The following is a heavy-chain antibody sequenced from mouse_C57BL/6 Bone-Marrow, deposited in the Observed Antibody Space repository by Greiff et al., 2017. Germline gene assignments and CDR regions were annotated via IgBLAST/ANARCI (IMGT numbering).Heavy chain of an antibody. Sequence: EVQLVESGEGLVKPGGSLKLSCAASGFTFSSYAMSWVRQTPEKRLEWVAYISSGGDYIYYADNVKGRFTISRDNARNTLYLQMSSLKSEDTAMYYCTRGDYGSIPFAYWGQGTLVTVSA. CDR2: ISSGGDYI. CDR1: GFTFSSYA. J-gene: IGHJ3*01. CDR3: TRGDYGSIPFAY. D-gene: IGHD1-1*01. V-gene: IGHV5-9-1*02.